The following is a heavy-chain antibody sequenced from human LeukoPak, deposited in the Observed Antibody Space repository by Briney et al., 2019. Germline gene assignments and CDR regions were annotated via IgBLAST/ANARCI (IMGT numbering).Heavy chain of an antibody. J-gene: IGHJ4*02. Sequence: XGSLRLSCAASGFTFSSSYMSWVRQAPGKGLEWVSVIYAGGTTYYPDSVKGRFTISRDNSKNTLYLQMDSLRSEDTAVYYCATNGYSGTYNRYFDSWGQGTLVTVSS. D-gene: IGHD1-26*01. CDR2: IYAGGTT. V-gene: IGHV3-53*05. CDR3: ATNGYSGTYNRYFDS. CDR1: GFTFSSSY.